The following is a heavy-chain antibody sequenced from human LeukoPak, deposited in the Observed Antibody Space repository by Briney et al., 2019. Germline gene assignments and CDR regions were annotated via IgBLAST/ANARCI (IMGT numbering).Heavy chain of an antibody. Sequence: QPGGSLRLSCAASGFTFSSYGMHWVRQAPGKGLEWVAVISYDGSNKYYADSVKGRFTISRDNSKNTLYLQMNSLRAEDTAVYYCAKDMWVVPAPFDYWGQGTLVTVSS. D-gene: IGHD2-2*01. CDR3: AKDMWVVPAPFDY. CDR1: GFTFSSYG. V-gene: IGHV3-30*18. CDR2: ISYDGSNK. J-gene: IGHJ4*02.